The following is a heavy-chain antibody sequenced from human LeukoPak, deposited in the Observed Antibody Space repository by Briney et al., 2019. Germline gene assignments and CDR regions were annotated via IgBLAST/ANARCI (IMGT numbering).Heavy chain of an antibody. CDR2: IYYSGST. CDR3: ARSRDLEYYFDY. J-gene: IGHJ4*02. CDR1: GGSISSYY. V-gene: IGHV4-59*08. Sequence: SETLSLTCTVSGGSISSYYWSWIRQPPGKGLEWIGYIYYSGSTNYNPSLKSRVTISVDTSKNRFSLKLSSVTAADTAVYYCARSRDLEYYFDYWGQGTLVTVSS.